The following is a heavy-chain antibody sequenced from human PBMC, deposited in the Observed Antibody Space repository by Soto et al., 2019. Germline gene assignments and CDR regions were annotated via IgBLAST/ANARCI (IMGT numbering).Heavy chain of an antibody. CDR2: IYYSGST. CDR3: ARPRYCSRTSCLGWFDP. V-gene: IGHV4-39*01. D-gene: IGHD2-2*01. Sequence: QLQLQESGPGLVKPSETLSLTCTVSGGSISSSSYYWGWIRQPPGKGLEWIGSIYYSGSTYYNPSRKSRVTISVDTSKNQFSLKLSSVTAADTAVYYCARPRYCSRTSCLGWFDPWGQGTLVTVSS. CDR1: GGSISSSSYY. J-gene: IGHJ5*02.